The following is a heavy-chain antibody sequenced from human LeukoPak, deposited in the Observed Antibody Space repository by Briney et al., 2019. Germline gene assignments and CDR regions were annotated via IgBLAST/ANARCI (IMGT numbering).Heavy chain of an antibody. V-gene: IGHV3-33*01. Sequence: GRALRLSCAASGVTFSSYGMHWVRQAPGKGLEWVAVIWYDGSNKYYADSVKGRFTISRDNSKNTLYLQMNSLRAEDTAVYYCARVLVGATGGMDVWGQGTTVTVSS. CDR2: IWYDGSNK. CDR1: GVTFSSYG. J-gene: IGHJ6*02. CDR3: ARVLVGATGGMDV. D-gene: IGHD1-26*01.